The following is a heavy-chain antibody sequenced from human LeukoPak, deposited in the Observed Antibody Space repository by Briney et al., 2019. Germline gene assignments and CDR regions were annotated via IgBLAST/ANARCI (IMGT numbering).Heavy chain of an antibody. CDR2: IYYSGST. V-gene: IGHV4-39*01. J-gene: IGHJ4*02. Sequence: SETLSLTCTVSGGSISSSNYYWVWIRQPPGNGLEWVGSIYYSGSTYYNPSRKSRVPISVDTSKNQFSLKLSSVTAADTAVYYCALRYFDRDYWGQGTLVTVSS. CDR3: ALRYFDRDY. D-gene: IGHD3-9*01. CDR1: GGSISSSNYY.